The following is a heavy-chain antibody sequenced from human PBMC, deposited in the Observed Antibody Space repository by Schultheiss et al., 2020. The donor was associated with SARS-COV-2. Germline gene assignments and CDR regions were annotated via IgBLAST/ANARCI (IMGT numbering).Heavy chain of an antibody. D-gene: IGHD3-10*01. Sequence: GGSLRLSCAASGFTFSSYSMNWVRQAPGKGLEWVSAISGSGGSTYYADSVKGRFTISRDNSKNTLYLQMNSLRAEDTAVYYCAKLDVVYYGSGSPINYWGQGTLVTVSS. CDR1: GFTFSSYS. CDR3: AKLDVVYYGSGSPINY. J-gene: IGHJ4*02. V-gene: IGHV3-23*01. CDR2: ISGSGGST.